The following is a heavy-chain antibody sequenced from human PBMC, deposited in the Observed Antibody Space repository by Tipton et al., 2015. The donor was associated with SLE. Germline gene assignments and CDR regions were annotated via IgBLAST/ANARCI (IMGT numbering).Heavy chain of an antibody. D-gene: IGHD2-15*01. CDR3: ARIREFVVTGMDV. J-gene: IGHJ6*01. CDR1: GGSISSSKW. V-gene: IGHV4-4*02. Sequence: SLRLSCAVSGGSISSSKWWSWVRQPPGKGLEWIGEIYQSGTTNYNPSLKSRVTISVDKSKNWLSLNLTSVTAADTAVYYCARIREFVVTGMDVWGQGSTVTVSS. CDR2: IYQSGTT.